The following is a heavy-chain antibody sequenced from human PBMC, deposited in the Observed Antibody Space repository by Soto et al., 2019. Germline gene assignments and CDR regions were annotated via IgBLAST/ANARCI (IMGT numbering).Heavy chain of an antibody. Sequence: EVHLVESGGGLVKAGGSLRLSCAASGFTFSNAWMSWVRQAPGKGLEWIGRIKTNSDGGTVDYASPVKGRFTISRDDSKSMLYLDLNSLKTEDTGVYFCATVYCATTSCYAPFDYWGKGTLVIVSS. CDR1: GFTFSNAW. J-gene: IGHJ4*02. D-gene: IGHD2-2*01. CDR3: ATVYCATTSCYAPFDY. V-gene: IGHV3-15*01. CDR2: IKTNSDGGTV.